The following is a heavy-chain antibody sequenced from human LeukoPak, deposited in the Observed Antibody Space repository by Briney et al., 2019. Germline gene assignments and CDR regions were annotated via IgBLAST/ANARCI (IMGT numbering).Heavy chain of an antibody. V-gene: IGHV3-48*04. J-gene: IGHJ5*02. CDR2: ISSSGSTI. D-gene: IGHD3-10*01. CDR3: ARDLVVRGRWSWFDP. CDR1: GFTFSSYS. Sequence: GGALRLSCAASGFTFSSYSMNWVRQAPGKGLEWVSSISSSGSTIHYADSVKGRFTISRDNANKSLYLQMNSLRAEDTAVYYCARDLVVRGRWSWFDPWGQGTLVTVSS.